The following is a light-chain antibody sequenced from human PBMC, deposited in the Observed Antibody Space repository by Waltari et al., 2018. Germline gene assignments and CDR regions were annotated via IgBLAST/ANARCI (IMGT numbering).Light chain of an antibody. CDR1: QRISSN. CDR3: PQDIDRPPWFT. V-gene: IGKV3-15*01. CDR2: GAS. Sequence: IQMTQSTVTLSVSPGEIDTLSCRASQRISSNLAEYQQQAGQTPRLLIYGASTRATGIPARFTGSVSGTQFTLTSSRLQSEAFAVYYSPQDIDRPPWFTFGQGNKVEIK. J-gene: IGKJ1*01.